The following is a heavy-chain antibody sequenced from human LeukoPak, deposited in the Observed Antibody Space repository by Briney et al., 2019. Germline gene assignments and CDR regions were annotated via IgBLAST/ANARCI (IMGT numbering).Heavy chain of an antibody. J-gene: IGHJ3*02. D-gene: IGHD3-22*01. V-gene: IGHV4-61*08. CDR2: IYYSGST. CDR3: AREMRYYDSSGYSFGADAFDI. Sequence: PSETLSLTCTVSGGSISSGGYYWSWIRQHPGKGLEWIGYIYYSGSTNYNPSLKSRVTISVDTSKNQFSLKLSSVTAADTAVYYCAREMRYYDSSGYSFGADAFDIWGQGTMVTVSS. CDR1: GGSISSGGYY.